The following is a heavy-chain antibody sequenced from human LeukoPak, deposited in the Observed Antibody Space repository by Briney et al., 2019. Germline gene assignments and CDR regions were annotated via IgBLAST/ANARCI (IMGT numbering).Heavy chain of an antibody. J-gene: IGHJ6*02. Sequence: SETLSLTCAVYGGSFSCYYWSWIRQPPGKGLEWIGEINHSGSTNYNPYLKSRVTISVDTCKSQFSLKLSSVAAADTAVYYCARFTWLRGYSFFYYYYGMDVWGQGTTVTVSS. V-gene: IGHV4-34*01. CDR3: ARFTWLRGYSFFYYYYGMDV. CDR2: INHSGST. CDR1: GGSFSCYY. D-gene: IGHD5-18*01.